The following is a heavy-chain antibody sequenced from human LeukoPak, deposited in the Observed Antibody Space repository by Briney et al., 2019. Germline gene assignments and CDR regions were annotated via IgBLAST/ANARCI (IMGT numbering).Heavy chain of an antibody. V-gene: IGHV3-23*01. D-gene: IGHD2-15*01. Sequence: GALRLSCAASGFTFSSFGMSWVRQAPGKGLEWVSSISGSGGRTYYTDSVKGRFTISRDNSKNTLYLQMNSLRAEDTAVYYCAKDADVVVAATENWFDPWGQGTLVTVSS. CDR1: GFTFSSFG. CDR3: AKDADVVVAATENWFDP. J-gene: IGHJ5*02. CDR2: ISGSGGRT.